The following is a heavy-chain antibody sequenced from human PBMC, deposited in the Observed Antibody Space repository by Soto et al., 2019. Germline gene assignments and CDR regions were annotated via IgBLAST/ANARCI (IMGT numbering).Heavy chain of an antibody. Sequence: PXGSLRLSCAASGFTFDDYAMHWVRQAPGKGLEWVSLISWDGGSTYYADSVKGRFTISRDNSKNSLYLQMNSLRAEDTALYYCAKEGSSGWYFNYFDYWGQGTLVTVSS. CDR1: GFTFDDYA. D-gene: IGHD6-19*01. J-gene: IGHJ4*02. CDR3: AKEGSSGWYFNYFDY. CDR2: ISWDGGST. V-gene: IGHV3-43D*04.